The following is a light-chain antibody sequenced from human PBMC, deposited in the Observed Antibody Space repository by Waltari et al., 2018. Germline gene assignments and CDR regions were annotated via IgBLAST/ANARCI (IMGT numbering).Light chain of an antibody. J-gene: IGKJ1*01. Sequence: DIQMTQSPSSVSASIGARVTITCRASQGIRSWLAWYQQKPGKAPKLLIYAASSLQSGVPSRFSGSGSETDFTLTISSLQPEDFATYYCQQANSFPPAFGQGTKVEIK. CDR2: AAS. V-gene: IGKV1D-12*01. CDR1: QGIRSW. CDR3: QQANSFPPA.